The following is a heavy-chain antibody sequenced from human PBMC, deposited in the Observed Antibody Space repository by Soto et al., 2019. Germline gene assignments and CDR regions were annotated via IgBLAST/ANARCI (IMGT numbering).Heavy chain of an antibody. CDR2: VYYSGST. Sequence: SETLSLSCTVSGGSVSSSSYYWGWARQPPGKGLEWIGSVYYSGSTYYNPSLESRVTISVDKSKNQFSLKLMSLSAADTAVYYCGRLEGLATISYYFDYWGQGALVTVSS. J-gene: IGHJ4*02. D-gene: IGHD3-9*01. CDR1: GGSVSSSSYY. CDR3: GRLEGLATISYYFDY. V-gene: IGHV4-39*01.